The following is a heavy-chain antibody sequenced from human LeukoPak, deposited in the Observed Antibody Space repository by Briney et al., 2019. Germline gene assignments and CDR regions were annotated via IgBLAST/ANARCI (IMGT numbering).Heavy chain of an antibody. CDR1: GFTFDDYA. D-gene: IGHD3-10*01. V-gene: IGHV3-9*01. CDR2: ISWNSGSI. Sequence: GGSLRLSCAASGFTFDDYAMHWVRQAPGKGLEWVSGISWNSGSIGYADSVKGRFTISRDNAKNSLYLQMNSLRAEDTALYYCAKAYGSGSSVRPFDYWGQGTLVTVSS. CDR3: AKAYGSGSSVRPFDY. J-gene: IGHJ4*02.